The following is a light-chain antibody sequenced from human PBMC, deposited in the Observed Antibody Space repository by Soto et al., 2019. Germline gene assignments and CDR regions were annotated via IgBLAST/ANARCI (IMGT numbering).Light chain of an antibody. J-gene: IGKJ1*01. V-gene: IGKV1-5*01. CDR2: DAS. CDR1: PGISRW. Sequence: DIQMTQSPATLSASLGDRVTLTCRASPGISRWLAWYHQRPWKAPKLLIYDASTLHSGVSSRFSGSGSGTESTLTISSLQPNDSATYYCQQYTTYWTFGQGTKVDIK. CDR3: QQYTTYWT.